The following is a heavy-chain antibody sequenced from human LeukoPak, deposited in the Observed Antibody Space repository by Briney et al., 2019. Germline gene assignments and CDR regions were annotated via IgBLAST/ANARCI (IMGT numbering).Heavy chain of an antibody. D-gene: IGHD3-3*01. Sequence: GASVKVSCKASGYTFTSYYMHWVRQAPGQGLEWMGIINPSGGSTSYAQKFQGRVTMTRDTSTSTVYMELSSLRSEDTAVYYCARDGEGRSTYYDFWSGITNWFDPWGQGTLVTVSS. V-gene: IGHV1-46*01. CDR3: ARDGEGRSTYYDFWSGITNWFDP. J-gene: IGHJ5*02. CDR2: INPSGGST. CDR1: GYTFTSYY.